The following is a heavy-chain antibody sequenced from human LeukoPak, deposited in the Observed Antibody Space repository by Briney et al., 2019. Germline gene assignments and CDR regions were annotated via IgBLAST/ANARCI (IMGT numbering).Heavy chain of an antibody. D-gene: IGHD5-24*01. CDR3: ARGTDRDGYNYDY. Sequence: ASVKVSCKASGYTFTGYYKHWVRQAPGQGLEWMGRINPNSGGTNYAQKFQGRVTMTRDTSISTAYMELSRLRSDDTAVYYCARGTDRDGYNYDYWGQGTLVTVSS. CDR1: GYTFTGYY. V-gene: IGHV1-2*06. CDR2: INPNSGGT. J-gene: IGHJ4*02.